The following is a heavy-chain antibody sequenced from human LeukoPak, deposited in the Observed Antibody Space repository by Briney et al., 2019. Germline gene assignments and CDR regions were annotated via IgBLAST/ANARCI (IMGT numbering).Heavy chain of an antibody. CDR1: GGSISSYY. CDR3: ARHRYGSGSYLYYYYHMDV. CDR2: INHSGST. J-gene: IGHJ6*03. D-gene: IGHD3-10*01. Sequence: SETLSLTCTVSGGSISSYYWSWIRQPAGKGLEWIGQINHSGSTNYNPSLRSRLTMSVDTSRSQFSLNLNSVTAADTAVYYCARHRYGSGSYLYYYYHMDVWGKGTTVTISS. V-gene: IGHV4-4*07.